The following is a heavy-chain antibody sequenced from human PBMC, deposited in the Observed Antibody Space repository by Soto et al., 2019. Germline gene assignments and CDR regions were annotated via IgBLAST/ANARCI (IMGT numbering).Heavy chain of an antibody. V-gene: IGHV3-21*01. D-gene: IGHD3-10*01. J-gene: IGHJ6*02. CDR2: ISSSSSYI. CDR1: GFTFSSYS. CDR3: ARGRPGRNYYYYGMDV. Sequence: GGSLRLSCAASGFTFSSYSMNWVRQAPGKGLEWVSSISSSSSYIYYADSVKGRFTISRDNAKNSLYPQMNSLRAEDTAVYYCARGRPGRNYYYYGMDVWGQGTTVTVS.